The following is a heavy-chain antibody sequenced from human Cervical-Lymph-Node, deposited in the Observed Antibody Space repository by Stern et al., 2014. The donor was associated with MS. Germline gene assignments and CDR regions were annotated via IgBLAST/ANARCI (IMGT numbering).Heavy chain of an antibody. CDR1: GFTFNYYS. V-gene: IGHV3-21*06. CDR2: ISSSVNYI. CDR3: ARERQGLVFDY. D-gene: IGHD3-22*01. Sequence: AQLVQSGGGLVKPGGSLRLSCAASGFTFNYYSMNWVRQAPGKGLEWVSSISSSVNYINYADSVKGRFTISRDNAKNSLYLQMSSLRAEDTAVYYCARERQGLVFDYWGQGTLVTVSS. J-gene: IGHJ4*02.